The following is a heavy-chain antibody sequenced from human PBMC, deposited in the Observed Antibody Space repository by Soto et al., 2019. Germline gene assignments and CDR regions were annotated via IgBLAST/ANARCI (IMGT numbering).Heavy chain of an antibody. CDR2: IKEDGSEK. V-gene: IGHV3-7*01. D-gene: IGHD2-2*01. CDR1: GFTFGDFW. J-gene: IGHJ6*02. Sequence: EVQLVESGGGLVQPGGSLTLSCAASGFTFGDFWMNWVRQAPGKGLEWVANIKEDGSEKYFLDSVKGRFTISRDNAKNSLYLQINSLGAEDTGVYYCARDLGRTAAGYYYYDAMDVWGQGTTVTVSS. CDR3: ARDLGRTAAGYYYYDAMDV.